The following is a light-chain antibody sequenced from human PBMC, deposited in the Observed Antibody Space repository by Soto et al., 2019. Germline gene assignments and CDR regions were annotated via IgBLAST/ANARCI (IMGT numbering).Light chain of an antibody. CDR3: QQYNSYWT. Sequence: DIQMTQSPSTLSASVGDRVTITCRASQSITSWLAWYQQKPGKAPKVLIYHASTLESGVPSRFSGSGSGTEFTLTSSSLQPDDFATYYCQQYNSYWTFGQGTKVEIK. CDR1: QSITSW. V-gene: IGKV1-5*01. J-gene: IGKJ1*01. CDR2: HAS.